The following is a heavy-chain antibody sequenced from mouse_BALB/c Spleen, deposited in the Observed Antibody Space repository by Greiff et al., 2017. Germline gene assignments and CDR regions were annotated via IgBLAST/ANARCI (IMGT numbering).Heavy chain of an antibody. D-gene: IGHD2-3*01. J-gene: IGHJ1*01. CDR3: ARFDGLTHWYFDV. V-gene: IGHV3-2*02. CDR2: ISYSGST. Sequence: DVHLVESGPGLVKPSQSLSLTCTVTGYSITSDYAWNWIRQFPGNKLEWMGYISYSGSTSYNPSLKSRISITRDTSKNQFFLQLNSVTTEDTATYYCARFDGLTHWYFDVWGAGTTVTVSS. CDR1: GYSITSDYA.